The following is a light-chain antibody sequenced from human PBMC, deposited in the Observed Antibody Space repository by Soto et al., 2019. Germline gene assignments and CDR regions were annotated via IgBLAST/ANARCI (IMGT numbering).Light chain of an antibody. Sequence: QSALTQPASVSGSPGQSITISCTGTSSDVGGYNYVSWYQQHPGKAPKLMIYDVSNRPSGVSNRFSGSTSGNTASLTISGLQAEDEDDYYCSSYTSSSTLWVFGGGTKVTVL. CDR2: DVS. V-gene: IGLV2-14*01. CDR1: SSDVGGYNY. CDR3: SSYTSSSTLWV. J-gene: IGLJ3*02.